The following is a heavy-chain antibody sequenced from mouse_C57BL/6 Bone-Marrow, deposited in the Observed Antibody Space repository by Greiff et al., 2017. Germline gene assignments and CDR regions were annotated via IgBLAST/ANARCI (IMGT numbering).Heavy chain of an antibody. CDR2: MHPNGGSP. V-gene: IGHV1-64*01. D-gene: IGHD2-4*01. CDR1: GYTFTNYW. J-gene: IGHJ4*01. CDR3: ARTSDYDDYTMDY. Sequence: VQLQQSGAELVKPGASVKLSCKASGYTFTNYWMHWVKQRPGQGLEWIGMMHPNGGSPDYNEKFKSEATLSVDKSSRTAYMELSSLTSEDSAVYVCARTSDYDDYTMDYWGQGTSVTVSS.